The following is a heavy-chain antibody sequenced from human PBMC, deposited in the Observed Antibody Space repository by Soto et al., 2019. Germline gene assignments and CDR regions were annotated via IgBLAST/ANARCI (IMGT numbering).Heavy chain of an antibody. V-gene: IGHV3-74*03. J-gene: IGHJ4*02. Sequence: EVQLVESGGGLVQPGGSLRLSCAASGFTFSSYWIHWVRQAPGKGPVWVSRINNDGSSTMYADSVKGRFTISRDNVKNTLYPQKNGLRADDTGVYYCARDRGYGTPFDYWGQGTLVTVSS. CDR3: ARDRGYGTPFDY. D-gene: IGHD5-12*01. CDR1: GFTFSSYW. CDR2: INNDGSST.